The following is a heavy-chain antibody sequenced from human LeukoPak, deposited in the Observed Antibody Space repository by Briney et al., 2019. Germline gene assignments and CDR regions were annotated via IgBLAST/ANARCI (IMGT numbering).Heavy chain of an antibody. D-gene: IGHD3-3*01. V-gene: IGHV3-48*04. CDR1: GYTLSHFG. CDR3: ARNDYDFWSGYHY. CDR2: ISSSSTTI. Sequence: GGSLRLSCAASGYTLSHFGMNWVRQAPGKGLEWISYISSSSTTIYYADSVKGRFAISRDNAKNSLSLQMNSLRAEDTAVYYCARNDYDFWSGYHYWGQGTLVTVSS. J-gene: IGHJ4*02.